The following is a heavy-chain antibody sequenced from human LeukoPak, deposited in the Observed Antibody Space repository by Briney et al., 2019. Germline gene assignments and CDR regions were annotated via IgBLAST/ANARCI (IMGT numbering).Heavy chain of an antibody. V-gene: IGHV3-21*01. CDR1: GFTFSSYS. Sequence: PGGSLRLSCAASGFTFSSYSMTWVRQAPGKGLEWVSSISSSSSYIYYADSVKGRFTISRDNAKNSLYLQMNSLRAEDTAVYYCARITNWGKSLNFDYWGQGTLVTVSS. CDR2: ISSSSSYI. J-gene: IGHJ4*02. D-gene: IGHD7-27*01. CDR3: ARITNWGKSLNFDY.